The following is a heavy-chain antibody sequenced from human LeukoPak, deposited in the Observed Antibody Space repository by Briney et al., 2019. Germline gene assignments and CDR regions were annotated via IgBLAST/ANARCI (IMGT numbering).Heavy chain of an antibody. CDR2: INAGNGNT. CDR3: ARVGYSSGWYEGGFDY. V-gene: IGHV1-3*01. J-gene: IGHJ4*02. D-gene: IGHD6-19*01. Sequence: ASVKVSCKASGYTFTSYAMHWVRQAPGQRLEWMGWINAGNGNTKYSQKFQGRVTITRDTSASTAYMELSSLRSEDTAVYYCARVGYSSGWYEGGFDYWGQGTLVTVSS. CDR1: GYTFTSYA.